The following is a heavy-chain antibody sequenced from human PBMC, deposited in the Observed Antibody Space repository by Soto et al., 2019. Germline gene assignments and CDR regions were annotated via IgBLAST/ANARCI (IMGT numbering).Heavy chain of an antibody. D-gene: IGHD2-2*01. CDR2: IIPIFGTA. Sequence: QVQLVQSGAEVKKPGSSVKVSCKASGGTFSSYAISWVRQAPGQGLEWMGGIIPIFGTANYAQKLQGRVTITAEYSRSTAYMELSSLRSEDTAVYCCGRHVPAVGSYSGRDVWGQGTTVTVSS. CDR1: GGTFSSYA. J-gene: IGHJ6*02. V-gene: IGHV1-69*12. CDR3: GRHVPAVGSYSGRDV.